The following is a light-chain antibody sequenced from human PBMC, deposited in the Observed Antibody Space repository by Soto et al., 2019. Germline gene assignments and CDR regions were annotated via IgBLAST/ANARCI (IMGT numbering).Light chain of an antibody. Sequence: IVLTQSPGILSLFPGERATLSCRASQSISSNYLAWYQQKPGQAPRYLIYGASSRATGIPDRFSGSGSGTDFTLTISRLEPEDFAVYFCQQCDSSPWTFGQGTKVDIK. CDR3: QQCDSSPWT. CDR2: GAS. V-gene: IGKV3-20*01. CDR1: QSISSNY. J-gene: IGKJ1*01.